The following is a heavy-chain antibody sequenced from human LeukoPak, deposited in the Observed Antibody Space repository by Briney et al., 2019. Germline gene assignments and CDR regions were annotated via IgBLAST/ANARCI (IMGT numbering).Heavy chain of an antibody. D-gene: IGHD3-10*01. V-gene: IGHV3-21*01. Sequence: SGGSLRLSCAASGFTFSDYTMSWVRQAPGKGLEWVSSICGRTSSIYFAASLKGRFTITRDDAKNSLFLKINSMRAEDTAVYYCARPLGSPGYFQHWGQGALVTVSS. CDR2: ICGRTSSI. J-gene: IGHJ1*01. CDR1: GFTFSDYT. CDR3: ARPLGSPGYFQH.